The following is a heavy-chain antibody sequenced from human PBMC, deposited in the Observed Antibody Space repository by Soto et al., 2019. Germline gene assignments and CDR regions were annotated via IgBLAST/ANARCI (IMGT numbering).Heavy chain of an antibody. V-gene: IGHV3-49*03. Sequence: PGGSLRLSCTASGFTLGDYPMSWFRQAPGKGLEWVGFSRSKAYGGTTEYAASVRGRFTITRDHSKPVAYLQMNSLKPDDTAVYYCTRDRTDGYNLYYGMDVWGQGTTVTVSS. CDR2: SRSKAYGGTT. CDR1: GFTLGDYP. J-gene: IGHJ6*02. CDR3: TRDRTDGYNLYYGMDV. D-gene: IGHD5-12*01.